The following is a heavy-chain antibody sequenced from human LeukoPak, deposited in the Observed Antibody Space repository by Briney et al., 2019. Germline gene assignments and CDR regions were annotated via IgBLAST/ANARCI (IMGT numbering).Heavy chain of an antibody. CDR3: AREKAGYCSSTGCYRGIDY. D-gene: IGHD2-2*01. J-gene: IGHJ4*02. Sequence: GGSLRLSCAASGFTFSSYWMSWVRQAPGKGLEWVANIKQDGGEKYYVDSVKGRFTISRDNAKNSLYLQMNSLRAEDTAVYYCAREKAGYCSSTGCYRGIDYWGQGTLVTVSS. CDR2: IKQDGGEK. CDR1: GFTFSSYW. V-gene: IGHV3-7*01.